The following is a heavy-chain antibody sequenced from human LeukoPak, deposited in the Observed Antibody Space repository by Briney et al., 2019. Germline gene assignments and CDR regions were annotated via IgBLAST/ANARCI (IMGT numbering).Heavy chain of an antibody. J-gene: IGHJ5*02. CDR1: GYTFTSYG. V-gene: IGHV1-18*01. CDR3: ARCYRLTGTTPSNWFDP. CDR2: ISAYNGNT. D-gene: IGHD1-7*01. Sequence: GASVKVSCKASGYTFTSYGISWVRQAPGQGLEWMGWISAYNGNTNYAQKLQGRVTMTTDTSTSTAYMELRSLRSDDTAVYYCARCYRLTGTTPSNWFDPWGQGTLVTVSS.